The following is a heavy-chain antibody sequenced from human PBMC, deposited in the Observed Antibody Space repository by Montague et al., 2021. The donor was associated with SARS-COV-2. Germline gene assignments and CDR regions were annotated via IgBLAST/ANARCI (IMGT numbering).Heavy chain of an antibody. CDR1: GGSISSGGYY. J-gene: IGHJ5*02. CDR2: IYYSGST. CDR3: ARARVLVPTARNWFDP. Sequence: TLSLTCTVSGGSISSGGYYWSWIRQPPGKGLEWIGYIYYSGSTYYNPSLKSRLTISVDASKNRFSLKLGSVTAADTAMYYCARARVLVPTARNWFDPWGQGTLVTVSS. D-gene: IGHD2-2*01. V-gene: IGHV4-31*03.